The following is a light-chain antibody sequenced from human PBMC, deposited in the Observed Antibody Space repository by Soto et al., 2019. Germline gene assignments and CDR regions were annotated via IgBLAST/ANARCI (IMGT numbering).Light chain of an antibody. CDR1: SGYSNYK. Sequence: QLVLTQPPSASASLGASVTLTCTLSSGYSNYKVDWYQQRPGKGPRFVMRVGTGGIVGSKGDGIPDRFSVLGSGLNRYLTNQNIQEEDESDYHCGADHGSGSNSYVVFGGGTKLTVL. CDR2: VGTGGIVG. V-gene: IGLV9-49*01. J-gene: IGLJ2*01. CDR3: GADHGSGSNSYVV.